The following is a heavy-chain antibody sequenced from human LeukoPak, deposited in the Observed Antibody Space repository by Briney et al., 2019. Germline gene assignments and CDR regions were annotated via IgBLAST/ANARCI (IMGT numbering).Heavy chain of an antibody. CDR1: GGSFSGYY. CDR3: ARGGWFDP. V-gene: IGHV4-34*01. Sequence: SETLSLTCAVYGGSFSGYYWSWIRQPPGKGLQWIGDINHSGSTNYNPSLKSRVTMSVDTSKKWFSLRMSSVTAADTAVYYCARGGWFDPWGQGTLVTVSS. J-gene: IGHJ5*02. CDR2: INHSGST.